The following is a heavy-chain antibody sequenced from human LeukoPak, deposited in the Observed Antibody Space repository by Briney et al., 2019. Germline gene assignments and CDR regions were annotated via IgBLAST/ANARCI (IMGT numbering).Heavy chain of an antibody. D-gene: IGHD6-6*01. Sequence: GGSLRLSCAASGFTFSNYEMNWVRQTPGEGLEWISHISSSGDTIYYADSVKARFTISRDNAKNSLYLQMNSLRAEDTAVYYCARSTYSSSWGDYYYYYYMDVWGKGTTVTVSS. CDR1: GFTFSNYE. CDR2: ISSSGDTI. J-gene: IGHJ6*03. V-gene: IGHV3-48*03. CDR3: ARSTYSSSWGDYYYYYYMDV.